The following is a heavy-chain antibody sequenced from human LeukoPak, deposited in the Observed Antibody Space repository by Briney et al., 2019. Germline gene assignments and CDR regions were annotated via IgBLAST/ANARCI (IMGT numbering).Heavy chain of an antibody. CDR1: GGSISSYY. CDR2: IYYSGST. J-gene: IGHJ5*02. Sequence: KASETLSLTCIVSGGSISSYYWNWIRQPPGKGLEWIGYIYYSGSTNYNPSLKSRVTISVDTSKNQFSLKLTSVTAADTAVYYCARGGLSYWFDPWGQGTLVTVSS. V-gene: IGHV4-59*01. CDR3: ARGGLSYWFDP. D-gene: IGHD3-10*01.